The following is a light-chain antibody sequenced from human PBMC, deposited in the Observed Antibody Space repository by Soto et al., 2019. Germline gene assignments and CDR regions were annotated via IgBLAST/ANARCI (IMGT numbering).Light chain of an antibody. CDR2: AAS. V-gene: IGKV1-27*01. Sequence: DIQMTQSPSSLSASVGDTVTITCRASQGISNYLAWYQQKPGKVPKLLMYAASTLQSGVPSRFTGSGSGTDYTLTISSLQPEDVANYYCQKYNSAPWTFGQGTKVEIK. J-gene: IGKJ1*01. CDR3: QKYNSAPWT. CDR1: QGISNY.